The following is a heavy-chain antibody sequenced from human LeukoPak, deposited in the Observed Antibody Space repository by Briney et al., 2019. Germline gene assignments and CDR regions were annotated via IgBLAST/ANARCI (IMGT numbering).Heavy chain of an antibody. CDR3: ARALTSLTYEGY. J-gene: IGHJ4*02. CDR2: ISGSNSYI. Sequence: KAGGSLRLSCAASGFTFSSYTMHWIRQAPGKGLEWVSSISGSNSYIFYADSVKGRFTVSRDNAKDSLDLQMNSLRAGETAVDCGARALTSLTYEGYWGQGTLVTVSS. CDR1: GFTFSSYT. D-gene: IGHD3-3*01. V-gene: IGHV3-21*01.